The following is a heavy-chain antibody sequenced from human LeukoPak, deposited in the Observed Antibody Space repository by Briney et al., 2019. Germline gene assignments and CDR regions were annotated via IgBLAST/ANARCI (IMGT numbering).Heavy chain of an antibody. V-gene: IGHV1-46*01. D-gene: IGHD2-21*01. CDR3: ARDPIRVVDYGFDI. J-gene: IGHJ3*02. CDR2: INPRGGST. Sequence: EASVKVSCKASGYTFTDFYAHWVRQAPGQGLEWMGLINPRGGSTTYAQKFQGRVTITRDTSTSTVSLELSSLRPDDTAIYFCARDPIRVVDYGFDIWGQGTMVTVSS. CDR1: GYTFTDFY.